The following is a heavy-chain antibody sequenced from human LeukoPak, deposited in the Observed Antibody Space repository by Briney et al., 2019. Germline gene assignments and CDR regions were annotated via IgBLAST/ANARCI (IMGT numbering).Heavy chain of an antibody. CDR1: GYSFTSYW. D-gene: IGHD3-10*01. J-gene: IGHJ4*02. CDR2: IDPSDSYT. Sequence: GGSLKISCKGSGYSFTSYWISWVRQMPGKGLEWMGRIDPSDSYTNYSPSFQGHVTISADKSISTAYLQWSSLKASDTAMYYCAIATYYYGSGSYFDYWGQGTRVTVSS. CDR3: AIATYYYGSGSYFDY. V-gene: IGHV5-10-1*01.